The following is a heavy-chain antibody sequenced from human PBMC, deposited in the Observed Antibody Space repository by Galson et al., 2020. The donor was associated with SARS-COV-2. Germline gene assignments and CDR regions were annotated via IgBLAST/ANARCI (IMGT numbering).Heavy chain of an antibody. CDR3: ASFSFYDSSGYYYGLHY. CDR1: GFTFSSYA. CDR2: ISYDGSNK. V-gene: IGHV3-30-3*01. Sequence: TGGSLRHSCAASGFTFSSYAMHWVRQAPGKGLEWVAVISYDGSNKYYADSVKGRFTISRDNSKNTLYLQMNSLRAEDTAVYYCASFSFYDSSGYYYGLHYWGQGTLVTVSS. D-gene: IGHD3-22*01. J-gene: IGHJ4*02.